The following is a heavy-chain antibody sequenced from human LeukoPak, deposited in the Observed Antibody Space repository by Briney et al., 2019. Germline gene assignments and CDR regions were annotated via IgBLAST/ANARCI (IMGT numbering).Heavy chain of an antibody. Sequence: PGRSLRLSCAASGFTFRSYEMNWVRQAPGKGLEWVSYISSSGSTKYYADSVKGRFTISRDNAKNSLYLQMNSLRDEDTAVYYCARLTAAGDPVDYWGQGTLVTVSS. V-gene: IGHV3-48*03. D-gene: IGHD6-13*01. CDR3: ARLTAAGDPVDY. J-gene: IGHJ4*02. CDR1: GFTFRSYE. CDR2: ISSSGSTK.